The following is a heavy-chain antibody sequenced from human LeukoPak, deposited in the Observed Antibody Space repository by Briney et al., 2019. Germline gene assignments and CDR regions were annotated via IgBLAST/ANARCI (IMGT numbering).Heavy chain of an antibody. Sequence: SVKVSCKASGGTFSSYAISWVRQAPGQGLEWMGRIILILGIANYAQKFQGRVTITADKSTSTAYMELSSLRSEDTAVYYCARGAWDYGDMKYYFDYWGQGTLVTVSS. CDR2: IILILGIA. D-gene: IGHD4-17*01. V-gene: IGHV1-69*04. CDR1: GGTFSSYA. J-gene: IGHJ4*02. CDR3: ARGAWDYGDMKYYFDY.